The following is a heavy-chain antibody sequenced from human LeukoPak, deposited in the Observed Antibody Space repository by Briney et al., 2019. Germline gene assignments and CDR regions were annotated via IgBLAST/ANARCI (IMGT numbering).Heavy chain of an antibody. V-gene: IGHV3-74*01. CDR1: GFTFSSYW. D-gene: IGHD6-19*01. CDR2: INSDGSST. J-gene: IGHJ4*02. CDR3: AKGAVAGNQKPGGY. Sequence: GGSLRLSCAASGFTFSSYWMHWVRQAPGEGLVWVSRINSDGSSTSYADSVKGRFTISRDNAKNTLYLQMNSLRAEDTAVYYCAKGAVAGNQKPGGYWGQGTLVTVSS.